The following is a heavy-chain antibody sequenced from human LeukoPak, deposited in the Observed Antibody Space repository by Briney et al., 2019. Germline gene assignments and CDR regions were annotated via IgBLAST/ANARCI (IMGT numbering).Heavy chain of an antibody. V-gene: IGHV4-59*08. CDR3: ARHERDASLDHALDI. CDR2: TYYSGST. CDR1: GGSISSYY. D-gene: IGHD5-24*01. Sequence: SETLSLTCIVSGGSISSYYWSWIRQTPGKGLEWIGYTYYSGSTSYNPSLKSRVTMLVDTSKNRFSLKLSSVTAADTAVYYCARHERDASLDHALDIWGQGTMVTVSS. J-gene: IGHJ3*02.